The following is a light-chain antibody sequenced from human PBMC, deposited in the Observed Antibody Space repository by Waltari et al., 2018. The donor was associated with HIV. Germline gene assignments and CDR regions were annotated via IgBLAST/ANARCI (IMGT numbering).Light chain of an antibody. CDR2: KDN. CDR3: ESADDSGDHWV. V-gene: IGLV3-25*03. J-gene: IGLJ3*02. CDR1: AWPTQF. Sequence: SYELTQPPSVSVSPGQTATIPCSGAAWPTQFASWYQQKAGQAPLMVIYKDNKRPSGIPDRFSGSMSGATVMLIISGVLPEDEAVYYCESADDSGDHWVFGGGTKLSVL.